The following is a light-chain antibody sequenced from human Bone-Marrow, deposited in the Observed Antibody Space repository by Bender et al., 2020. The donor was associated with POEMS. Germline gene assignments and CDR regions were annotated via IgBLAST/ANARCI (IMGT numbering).Light chain of an antibody. J-gene: IGLJ3*02. CDR1: SSDIGAYNL. CDR2: EDN. CDR3: SAYISSSSLWV. V-gene: IGLV2-14*02. Sequence: QSALTQPASVSGSPGQSITISCTGTSSDIGAYNLVSWYQQHPGKAPKLMIYEDNRRPSGVSNRFSGSKSGNTASLTISGLQAEDEADYYCSAYISSSSLWVFGGGTKLTVL.